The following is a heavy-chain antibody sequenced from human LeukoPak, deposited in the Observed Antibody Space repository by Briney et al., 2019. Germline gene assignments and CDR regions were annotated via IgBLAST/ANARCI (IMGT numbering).Heavy chain of an antibody. V-gene: IGHV3-48*01. D-gene: IGHD3-9*01. CDR2: ISSSSSTI. J-gene: IGHJ5*02. CDR3: AKDMDYDILTGTNWFDP. Sequence: GGSLRLSCAASGFTFSSYSMNWVRQAPGKGLEWVSYISSSSSTIYYADSVKGRFTISRDNSKNTLYLQMNSLRAEDTAVYYCAKDMDYDILTGTNWFDPWGQGTLVTVSS. CDR1: GFTFSSYS.